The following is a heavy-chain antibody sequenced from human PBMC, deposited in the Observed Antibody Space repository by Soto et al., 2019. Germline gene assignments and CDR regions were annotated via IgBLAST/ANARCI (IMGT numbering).Heavy chain of an antibody. Sequence: AGGSLRLSCAASGFTFSSYSMNWVRQAPGKGLEWVSYISSSSSTIYYADSVKGRFTISRDNAKNSLYLQMNSLRAEDTAVYYCASNPTLAYCGGDCSPTWGQGTLVTVSS. CDR3: ASNPTLAYCGGDCSPT. J-gene: IGHJ5*02. CDR2: ISSSSSTI. CDR1: GFTFSSYS. D-gene: IGHD2-21*02. V-gene: IGHV3-48*01.